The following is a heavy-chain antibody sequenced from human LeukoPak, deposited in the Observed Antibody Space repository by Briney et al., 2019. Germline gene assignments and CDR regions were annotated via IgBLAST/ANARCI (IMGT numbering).Heavy chain of an antibody. D-gene: IGHD3-3*01. V-gene: IGHV4-59*08. J-gene: IGHJ4*02. CDR3: ARRRGDFWSDYYAFDY. CDR1: GGSISSYY. CDR2: IYYSGDT. Sequence: PSETLSLTCTVSGGSISSYYWSWIRQPPGKGLEWIGYIYYSGDTNYNPSLTSRVTISLDTSKNQFSLKLSSVTAADTAVYYCARRRGDFWSDYYAFDYWGQGTLVTISS.